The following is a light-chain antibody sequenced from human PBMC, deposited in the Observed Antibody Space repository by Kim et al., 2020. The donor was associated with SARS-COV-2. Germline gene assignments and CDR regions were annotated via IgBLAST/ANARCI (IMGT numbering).Light chain of an antibody. Sequence: SYELTQPPSVSVSPGQTASITCSGDKLGNKYACWYQQKPGQSPVLIIYKDSRRPSGIPERFSGSNSGNTATLTISGTQAMDEADYYCQTWDSNTVVFGGGPQL. CDR1: KLGNKY. CDR3: QTWDSNTVV. V-gene: IGLV3-1*01. J-gene: IGLJ2*01. CDR2: KDS.